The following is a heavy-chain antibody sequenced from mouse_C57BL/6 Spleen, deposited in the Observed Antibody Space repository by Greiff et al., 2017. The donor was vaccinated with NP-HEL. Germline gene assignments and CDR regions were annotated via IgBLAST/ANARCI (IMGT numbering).Heavy chain of an antibody. CDR3: AREDYDYDGAWFAD. J-gene: IGHJ3*01. D-gene: IGHD2-4*01. CDR1: GYTFTSYW. V-gene: IGHV1-64*01. CDR2: IHPNSGST. Sequence: QVQLQQPGAELVKPGASVKLSCKASGYTFTSYWMHWVKQRPGQGLEWIGMIHPNSGSTNYNEKFKSKATLTVDKSSSTAYMQLSSLTSEDSAVYYCAREDYDYDGAWFADWGQGTLVTVSA.